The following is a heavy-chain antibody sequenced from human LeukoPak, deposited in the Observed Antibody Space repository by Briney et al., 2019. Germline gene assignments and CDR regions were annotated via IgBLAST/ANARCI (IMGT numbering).Heavy chain of an antibody. CDR1: GGSFSGYY. CDR2: INHSGST. Sequence: SETLSLTCAVYGGSFSGYYWSWIRQPPGKGLEWIGEINHSGSTNYNPSPKSRVTISVGTSKNQFSLKLSSVTAADTAVYYCARGRVWIDVWGQGTTVTVSS. D-gene: IGHD1-1*01. J-gene: IGHJ6*02. CDR3: ARGRVWIDV. V-gene: IGHV4-34*01.